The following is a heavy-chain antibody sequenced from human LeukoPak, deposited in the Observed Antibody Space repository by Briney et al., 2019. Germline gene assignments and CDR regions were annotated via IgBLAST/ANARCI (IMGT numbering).Heavy chain of an antibody. V-gene: IGHV3-21*01. D-gene: IGHD3-10*01. CDR3: AREGVRGEINY. Sequence: GGSLRLSCAASGFTFSNAWMGWVRQAPGKGLEWVSSISISSSYIYYADSVKGRFTISRDNAKNSLYLQMNSLRAEDTAVYYCAREGVRGEINYWGQGTLVTVSS. CDR1: GFTFSNAW. J-gene: IGHJ4*02. CDR2: ISISSSYI.